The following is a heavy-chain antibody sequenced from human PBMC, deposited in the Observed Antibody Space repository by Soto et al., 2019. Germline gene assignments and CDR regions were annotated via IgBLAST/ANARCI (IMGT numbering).Heavy chain of an antibody. Sequence: GGSLRLSCAASGFTFNSYAVSWVRQAPGKGPEWVSTITSSGGSTYYADSVKGRFTISRDNSKNTLYLQMNSLRAEDTAIYYCAKRLYSSGNYGMDVWGQGTTVTVSS. D-gene: IGHD6-19*01. CDR2: ITSSGGST. CDR1: GFTFNSYA. V-gene: IGHV3-23*01. J-gene: IGHJ6*02. CDR3: AKRLYSSGNYGMDV.